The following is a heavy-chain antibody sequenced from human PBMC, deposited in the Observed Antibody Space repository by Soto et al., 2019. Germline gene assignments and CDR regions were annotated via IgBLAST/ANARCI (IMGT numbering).Heavy chain of an antibody. Sequence: QVHLVESGGGVVQPGRSLRLSCAASGFSFSNHAMHWVRHAPGKGLEWVAIISSDGSSEDYADSVKGRFSISRDNSKNTWDPQMNSLRTEDTAMYYCARSGVWSSISCDVPVDSWGQGTLVTASS. CDR2: ISSDGSSE. D-gene: IGHD2-2*01. V-gene: IGHV3-30-3*01. J-gene: IGHJ4*02. CDR1: GFSFSNHA. CDR3: ARSGVWSSISCDVPVDS.